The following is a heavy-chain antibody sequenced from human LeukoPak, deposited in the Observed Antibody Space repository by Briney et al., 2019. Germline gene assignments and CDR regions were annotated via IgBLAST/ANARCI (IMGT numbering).Heavy chain of an antibody. CDR3: ARDSTASSWYERGAFDI. D-gene: IGHD6-13*01. Sequence: GGSLRLSCAASGFTFSSYAMHWVRQAPGKGLEWVAVISYDGSNKYYADSVKGRFTIYRDNSKNTLYLQMNILRTEDTAVYYCARDSTASSWYERGAFDIWGQGTMVTVSS. CDR1: GFTFSSYA. V-gene: IGHV3-30-3*01. J-gene: IGHJ3*02. CDR2: ISYDGSNK.